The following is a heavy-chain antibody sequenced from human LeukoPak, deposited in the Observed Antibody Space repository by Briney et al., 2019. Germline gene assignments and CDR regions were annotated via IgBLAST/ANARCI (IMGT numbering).Heavy chain of an antibody. D-gene: IGHD6-19*01. V-gene: IGHV3-48*04. CDR2: ITSSSRTI. Sequence: GGSLRLSCAASGFTFSTYSMNWVRQAPGKGLEWVSYITSSSRTIYYADSVKGRFTISRDNAKNSLYLQMNSLRAEDTAVYYCARGDHVSGWLGLGYWGQGTLVTVSS. CDR1: GFTFSTYS. J-gene: IGHJ4*02. CDR3: ARGDHVSGWLGLGY.